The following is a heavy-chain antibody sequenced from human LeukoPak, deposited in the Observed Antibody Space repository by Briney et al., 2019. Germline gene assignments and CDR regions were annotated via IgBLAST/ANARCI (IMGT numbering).Heavy chain of an antibody. CDR3: AASPRLGMATWY. CDR2: IYPGDSDT. D-gene: IGHD5-24*01. V-gene: IGHV5-51*01. Sequence: GASLQISCQGSGYNFTSYWIGWARQLPGKGLEWMGIIYPGDSDTRYSPSFQGQVTISADKSISTAYLQWSSLKASDTAMYYCAASPRLGMATWYWGQGTLVTVSS. J-gene: IGHJ4*02. CDR1: GYNFTSYW.